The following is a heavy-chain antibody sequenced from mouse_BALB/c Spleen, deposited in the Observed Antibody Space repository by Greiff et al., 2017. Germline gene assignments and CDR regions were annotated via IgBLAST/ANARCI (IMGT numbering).Heavy chain of an antibody. J-gene: IGHJ1*01. CDR1: GFTFSSFG. D-gene: IGHD4-1*01. Sequence: DVMLVESGGGLVQPGGSRKLSCAASGFTFSSFGMHWVRQAPEKGLEWVAYISSGSSTIYYADTVKGRFTISRDNPKNTLFLQMTSLRSEDTAMYYCARSNWDRYFDVWGAGTTVTVSS. CDR3: ARSNWDRYFDV. CDR2: ISSGSSTI. V-gene: IGHV5-17*02.